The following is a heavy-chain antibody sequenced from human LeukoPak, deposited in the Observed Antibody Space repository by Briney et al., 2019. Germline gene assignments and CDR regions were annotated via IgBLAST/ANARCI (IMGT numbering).Heavy chain of an antibody. CDR2: IHYSGST. CDR3: ARSNAHLSGYVDT. J-gene: IGHJ5*02. D-gene: IGHD3-10*01. V-gene: IGHV4-59*01. Sequence: SETLSLTCTVSGGSISTYYWSWIRQPPGKGLEWIGYIHYSGSTNYNPSLKSRVTISVDTPKNQFSLKLNSMTAADTALYYCARSNAHLSGYVDTWGQGTLVTVSP. CDR1: GGSISTYY.